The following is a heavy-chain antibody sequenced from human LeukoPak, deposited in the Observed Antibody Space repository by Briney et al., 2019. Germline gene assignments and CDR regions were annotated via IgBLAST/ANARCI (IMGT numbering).Heavy chain of an antibody. CDR1: GGSFSGYY. Sequence: PSETLSLTCAVYGGSFSGYYWSWIRQPPGKGLEWIGSIYYSGSTYYNPSLKSRVTISVDTSKNQFSLKLSSVTAADTAVYYCARRIVVVAATRFDYWGQGTLVTVSS. D-gene: IGHD2-15*01. CDR2: IYYSGST. J-gene: IGHJ4*02. CDR3: ARRIVVVAATRFDY. V-gene: IGHV4-34*01.